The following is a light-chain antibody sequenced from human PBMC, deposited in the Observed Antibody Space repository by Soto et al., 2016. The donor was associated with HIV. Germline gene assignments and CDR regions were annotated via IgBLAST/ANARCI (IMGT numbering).Light chain of an antibody. CDR1: QGISTY. CDR3: QQSHIKRT. V-gene: IGKV1-9*01. CDR2: AAS. Sequence: DIQLTQSPSFLSASVGDRVTITCRASQGISTYLAWYQHTPGIAPKLLIYAASTLQSGVPSRFSGSGSGTEFTLTISSLQPEDFATYYCQQSHIKRTFGQGTKVEIK. J-gene: IGKJ1*01.